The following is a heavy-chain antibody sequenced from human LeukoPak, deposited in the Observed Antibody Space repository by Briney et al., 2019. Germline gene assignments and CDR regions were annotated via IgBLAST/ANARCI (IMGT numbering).Heavy chain of an antibody. V-gene: IGHV4-38-2*01. CDR2: IFHSGST. Sequence: PSETLFLTCAVSTYSISSGYYWGWVRQPPGKGLEWIGSIFHSGSTYYNPSLKSRVTISVDTSKNQFSLKLTSVTAADTAVYYCARRSPYYSMDVWGKGTTVTVSS. D-gene: IGHD1-26*01. CDR1: TYSISSGYY. J-gene: IGHJ6*03. CDR3: ARRSPYYSMDV.